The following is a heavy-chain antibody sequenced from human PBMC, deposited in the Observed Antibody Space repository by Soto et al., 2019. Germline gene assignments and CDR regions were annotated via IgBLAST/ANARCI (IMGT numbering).Heavy chain of an antibody. CDR1: GFTFSSYA. D-gene: IGHD1-1*01. V-gene: IGHV3-21*05. J-gene: IGHJ4*02. CDR3: ARSGDNYNRLDY. CDR2: SSNSGTFS. Sequence: PGGSLRLSCAASGFTFSSYAMSWVRQAPGKGLEWISYSSNSGTFSRYADSVKGRFSISRDNTKNLLYLQMNSLRAEDTAVYYCARSGDNYNRLDYWGQGTPVTVSS.